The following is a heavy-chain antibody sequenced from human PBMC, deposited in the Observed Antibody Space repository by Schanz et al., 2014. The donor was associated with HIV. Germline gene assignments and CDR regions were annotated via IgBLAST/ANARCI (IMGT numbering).Heavy chain of an antibody. J-gene: IGHJ6*02. D-gene: IGHD2-8*01. CDR1: GFTFSDNY. CDR3: ARDRGLMSYGMDV. Sequence: VQLLESGGGLVKPGGSLRLSCAASGFTFSDNYMSWIRQAPGKGLEWVSYISSSGSTIYYADSVKGRFTISRDNAKNPLYLQMNSQSAEETAVYYCARDRGLMSYGMDVWGQGTTVTVSS. CDR2: ISSSGSTI. V-gene: IGHV3-11*01.